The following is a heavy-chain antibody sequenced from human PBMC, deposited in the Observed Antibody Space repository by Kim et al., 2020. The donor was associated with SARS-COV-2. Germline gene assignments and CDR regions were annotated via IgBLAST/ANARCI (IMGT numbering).Heavy chain of an antibody. D-gene: IGHD6-13*01. Sequence: YEESVKGRFTISRDNSKNTLYLQVNRLGVEDTAVYYCAKDRIAAAGTDDYWGQGALVTVSS. J-gene: IGHJ4*02. V-gene: IGHV3-23*01. CDR3: AKDRIAAAGTDDY.